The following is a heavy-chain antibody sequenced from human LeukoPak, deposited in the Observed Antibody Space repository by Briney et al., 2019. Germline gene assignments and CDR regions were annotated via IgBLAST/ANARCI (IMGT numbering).Heavy chain of an antibody. CDR2: ISSSNRYT. CDR3: AKDREDFWSGYYYFDY. J-gene: IGHJ4*02. V-gene: IGHV3-11*06. CDR1: GFTFSDYY. Sequence: GGSLRLSCAASGFTFSDYYMSWIRQAPGKGLEWVSYISSSNRYTNYADPVKGRFTISRDNSKNTLYLQMNSLRAEDTAVYYCAKDREDFWSGYYYFDYWGQGTLVTVSS. D-gene: IGHD3-3*01.